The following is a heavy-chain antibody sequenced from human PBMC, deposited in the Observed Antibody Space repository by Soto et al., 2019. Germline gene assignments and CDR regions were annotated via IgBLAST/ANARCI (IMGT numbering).Heavy chain of an antibody. J-gene: IGHJ4*02. D-gene: IGHD6-13*01. CDR3: ARGYRQSGYSSSWVFDY. CDR1: GGSINSGGYY. V-gene: IGHV4-31*03. CDR2: MYYSGST. Sequence: QVQLRESGPGLVKPSQTLSLTCTVSGGSINSGGYYWNWIRQHPGKGLEWIGYMYYSGSTYSTPFLRSRVIISADTSENPFSLKLSSVTAADAAVYFWARGYRQSGYSSSWVFDYWGQGTLVNVSS.